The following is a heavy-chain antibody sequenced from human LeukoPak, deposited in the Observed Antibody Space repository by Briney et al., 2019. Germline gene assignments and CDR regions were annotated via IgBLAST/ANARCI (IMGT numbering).Heavy chain of an antibody. V-gene: IGHV4-59*08. J-gene: IGHJ4*02. CDR1: GGSISSYY. CDR2: IYYSGST. CDR3: ARHSSAWYGPLFDS. Sequence: PSETLSLTCAVSGGSISSYYWTWIRQPPGKGLEWIGYIYYSGSTNYNPSLKSRVTISVDTSNSQFSLNLNSLTAADTAVYYCARHSSAWYGPLFDSWGQGTLVTVSS. D-gene: IGHD6-19*01.